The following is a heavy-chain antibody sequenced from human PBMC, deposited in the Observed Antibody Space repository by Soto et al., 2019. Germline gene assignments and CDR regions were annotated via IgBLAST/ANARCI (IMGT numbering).Heavy chain of an antibody. CDR1: GGSFSGYY. J-gene: IGHJ6*02. D-gene: IGHD1-26*01. V-gene: IGHV4-34*01. CDR2: INHSGST. CDR3: ARGSGSYYYYYYGMDV. Sequence: PSETLSLTCAVYGGSFSGYYWSWIRQPPGKGLEWIGEINHSGSTNYNPSLKSRVTISVDTSKNQFSLKLSSVTAADTAVYYCARGSGSYYYYYYGMDVWGQGTTVTVSS.